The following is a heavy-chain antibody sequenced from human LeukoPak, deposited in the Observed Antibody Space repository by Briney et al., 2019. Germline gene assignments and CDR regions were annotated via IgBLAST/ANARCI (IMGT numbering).Heavy chain of an antibody. CDR1: GFTYSSYA. CDR3: AASLAGTLY. Sequence: GVLRLSCAASGFTYSSYAMSWVRQAPGKGLEWVSAISGSGGSTSYADSVKGRFTISRDNSKNTLYLQMNSRRAEDTAVYYCAASLAGTLYWGQGTLVTVSS. CDR2: ISGSGGST. J-gene: IGHJ4*02. D-gene: IGHD6-19*01. V-gene: IGHV3-23*01.